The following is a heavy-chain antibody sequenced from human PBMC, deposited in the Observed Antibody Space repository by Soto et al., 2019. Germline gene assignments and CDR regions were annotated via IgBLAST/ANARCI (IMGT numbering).Heavy chain of an antibody. CDR1: GYTFTSYD. Sequence: QVQLVQSGAEVKKPGASVKVSCKASGYTFTSYDISWVRQAPGQGLEWMGWISAYNANTNYAQKFQGRVTMTPDTSTITAYRELRSMRPDDTAVYYCARQYTSNWSTGYWGQGTLVTVSS. CDR3: ARQYTSNWSTGY. V-gene: IGHV1-18*01. J-gene: IGHJ4*02. D-gene: IGHD1-20*01. CDR2: ISAYNANT.